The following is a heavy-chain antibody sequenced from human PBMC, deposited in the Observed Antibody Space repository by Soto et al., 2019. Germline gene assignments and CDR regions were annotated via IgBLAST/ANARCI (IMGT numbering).Heavy chain of an antibody. CDR2: IWYDGSNK. J-gene: IGHJ5*02. V-gene: IGHV3-33*01. CDR3: ARGARILGATTTNWFDP. D-gene: IGHD1-26*01. Sequence: QVQLVESGGGVVQPGRSLRLSCAASGFTFSSYGMHWVRQAPGKGLEWVAVIWYDGSNKYYADSVKGRFTISRDNSKNTLYLQMNSLRAEDTAVYYCARGARILGATTTNWFDPWGQGTLVTVSS. CDR1: GFTFSSYG.